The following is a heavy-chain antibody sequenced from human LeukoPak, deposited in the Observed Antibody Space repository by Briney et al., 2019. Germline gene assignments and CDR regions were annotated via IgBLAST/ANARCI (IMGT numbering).Heavy chain of an antibody. CDR3: ARERGYYYGSGSPFDY. CDR2: INPNSGGT. Sequence: ASVKVSCKASGYTFTGYYMHWVRQAPGQGLEWMGWINPNSGGTNYAQKFQGRVTMTRDTSISTAYMELSRLRSDDTAVYYCARERGYYYGSGSPFDYWGQGTLVTVSS. CDR1: GYTFTGYY. D-gene: IGHD3-10*01. J-gene: IGHJ4*02. V-gene: IGHV1-2*02.